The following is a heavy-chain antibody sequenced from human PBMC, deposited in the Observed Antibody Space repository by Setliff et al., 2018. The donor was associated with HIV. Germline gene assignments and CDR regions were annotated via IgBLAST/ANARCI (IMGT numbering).Heavy chain of an antibody. Sequence: PGGSLRLSCAASGFTVSSHYMSWVRQAPGKGLEWVSTIYSDGSTYHADAVKGRFTISRDKSKNTLFLQMNSLRPEDAAVYYWVSEQQWLAQGWGGPHYWGQGTLVTVSS. CDR3: VSEQQWLAQGWGGPHY. V-gene: IGHV3-66*02. CDR1: GFTVSSHY. D-gene: IGHD6-19*01. J-gene: IGHJ4*02. CDR2: IYSDGST.